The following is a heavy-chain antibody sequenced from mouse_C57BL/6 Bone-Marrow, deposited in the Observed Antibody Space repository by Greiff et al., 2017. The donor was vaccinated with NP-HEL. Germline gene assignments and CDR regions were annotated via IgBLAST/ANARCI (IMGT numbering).Heavy chain of an antibody. J-gene: IGHJ3*01. CDR2: IWGDGST. Sequence: LVAPSQSLSITCTVSGFSLTSYGVSWVRQPPGKGLEWLGVIWGDGSTNYHSALISRLSISKDNSKSQVFLKLNSLQTDDTATYYCAKEGDDYDVAWFAYWGQGTLVTVSA. D-gene: IGHD2-4*01. CDR3: AKEGDDYDVAWFAY. V-gene: IGHV2-3*01. CDR1: GFSLTSYG.